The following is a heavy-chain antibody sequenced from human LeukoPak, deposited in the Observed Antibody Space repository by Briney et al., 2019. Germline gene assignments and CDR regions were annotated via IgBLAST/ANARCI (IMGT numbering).Heavy chain of an antibody. CDR1: GYTFTSYY. V-gene: IGHV1-46*01. Sequence: GASVKVSCKASGYTFTSYYMHWVRQAPGQGLEWMGIINPSGGSTSYAQKFQGRVTMTRDMSTSTVYMELSSLRSEDTAVYYCARDSRYCSSTSCYKNYYYYMDVWGKGTTVTVSS. CDR2: INPSGGST. D-gene: IGHD2-2*02. CDR3: ARDSRYCSSTSCYKNYYYYMDV. J-gene: IGHJ6*03.